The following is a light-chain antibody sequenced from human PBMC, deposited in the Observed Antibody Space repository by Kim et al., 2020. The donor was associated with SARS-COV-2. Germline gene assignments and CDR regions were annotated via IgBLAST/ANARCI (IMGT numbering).Light chain of an antibody. CDR1: SSNIGTNT. Sequence: LTQPLSASGTPGQRVTISCSGSSSNIGTNTVSWYQQLPGTAPKLLIHSNDQRPSGVPDRFSGSKSGTSASLAISGLQSEDDADYYCATWDDSLNGFWVFGGGTQLTVL. V-gene: IGLV1-44*01. J-gene: IGLJ3*02. CDR2: SND. CDR3: ATWDDSLNGFWV.